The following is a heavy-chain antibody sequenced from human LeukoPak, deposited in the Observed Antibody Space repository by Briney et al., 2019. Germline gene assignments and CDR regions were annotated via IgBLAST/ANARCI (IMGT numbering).Heavy chain of an antibody. Sequence: PGRSLRLSCAASGFTFSSYAMHWVRQAPGKGLEWVAVISYDGGNKYYADSVKGRFTISRDNSKNTLYLQMNSLRAEDTAVYYCASEGFVLMVYAMYVYWGQGTLVTVSS. V-gene: IGHV3-30-3*01. CDR3: ASEGFVLMVYAMYVY. CDR2: ISYDGGNK. J-gene: IGHJ4*02. CDR1: GFTFSSYA. D-gene: IGHD2-8*01.